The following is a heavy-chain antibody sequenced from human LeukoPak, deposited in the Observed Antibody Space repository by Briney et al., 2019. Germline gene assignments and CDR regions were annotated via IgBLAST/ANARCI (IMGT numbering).Heavy chain of an antibody. CDR3: ARSTPDYASP. Sequence: SETLSLTCTVSGGSISSGDYYWSWIRQPPGKGLEWIGYIYYSGSTYYNPSLKSGVTISVDTSKNQFSLKLSSVTAADTAVYYCARSTPDYASPWGQGTLVTVSA. D-gene: IGHD3-16*01. CDR2: IYYSGST. J-gene: IGHJ5*02. V-gene: IGHV4-30-4*01. CDR1: GGSISSGDYY.